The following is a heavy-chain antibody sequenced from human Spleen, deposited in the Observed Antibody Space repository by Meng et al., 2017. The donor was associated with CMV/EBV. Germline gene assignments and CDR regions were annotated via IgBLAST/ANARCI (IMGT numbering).Heavy chain of an antibody. CDR1: AHNFTVYD. CDR3: ARGYSYGSGEFDY. Sequence: RAAAHNFTVYDSHWVRQAPGQGLEWMGWINPHSGDTNYAQKFQGRVTMTRDTSISTAYLELYRLRSDDTALYYCARGYSYGSGEFDYWGQGTLVTVSS. J-gene: IGHJ4*02. D-gene: IGHD5-18*01. CDR2: INPHSGDT. V-gene: IGHV1-2*02.